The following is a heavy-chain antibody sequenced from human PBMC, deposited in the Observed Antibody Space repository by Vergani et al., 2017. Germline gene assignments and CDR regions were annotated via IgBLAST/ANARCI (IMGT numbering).Heavy chain of an antibody. V-gene: IGHV4-34*01. D-gene: IGHD6-19*01. CDR3: ARQRPGIGWSPWDFVY. CDR1: GGSFSGYY. CDR2: INHSGST. Sequence: QVQLQQWGAGLLKPSETLSLTCAVSGGSFSGYYWSWIRQPPGKGLEWVGEINHSGSTNYNPSLKSRVTISVETSKNQFSLKLRSVTAADTAVYYCARQRPGIGWSPWDFVYWGQGNLVTVSS. J-gene: IGHJ4*02.